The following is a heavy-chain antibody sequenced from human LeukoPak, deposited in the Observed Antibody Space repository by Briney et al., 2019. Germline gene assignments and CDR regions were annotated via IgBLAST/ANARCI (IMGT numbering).Heavy chain of an antibody. Sequence: GGSLRLSCAASGFTFSYYAMHWVRQAPGKGLEWVAVISNDGSNKYYADSVKGRFTISRDNSKNTLYLQMNSLRTEDTAVYYCASNEDRGGWYGSDYWGQGTLVTVSS. V-gene: IGHV3-30-3*01. CDR1: GFTFSYYA. D-gene: IGHD6-19*01. CDR2: ISNDGSNK. J-gene: IGHJ4*02. CDR3: ASNEDRGGWYGSDY.